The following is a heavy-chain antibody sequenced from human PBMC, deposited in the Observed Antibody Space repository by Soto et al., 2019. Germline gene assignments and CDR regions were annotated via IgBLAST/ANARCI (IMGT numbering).Heavy chain of an antibody. D-gene: IGHD1-26*01. CDR2: VFYSENT. V-gene: IGHV4-59*01. CDR1: GGPLSTYY. Sequence: SETLSLTCTFTGGPLSTYYWGWIRQPPGKGPEWIGYVFYSENTIYNPSLKSRATISADMSKNQFSLKLSSVTAADTAVYFCARDPYSSGSYDFWGQGMLVTVSS. CDR3: ARDPYSSGSYDF. J-gene: IGHJ4*02.